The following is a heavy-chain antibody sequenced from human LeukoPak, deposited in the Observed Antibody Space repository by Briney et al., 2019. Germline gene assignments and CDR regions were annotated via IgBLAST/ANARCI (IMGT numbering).Heavy chain of an antibody. D-gene: IGHD3-22*01. CDR3: SRTDQDYYDSAGFDY. CDR1: GYTFTSYD. CDR2: MNPNSGNT. Sequence: ASVKVSCKASGYTFTSYDINWVRQATGQGLEWMGWMNPNSGNTGYAQKFQGRVTITRNTSISTAYMELSSLRSEDTAVYYCSRTDQDYYDSAGFDYWGQGTLVTVSS. J-gene: IGHJ4*02. V-gene: IGHV1-8*03.